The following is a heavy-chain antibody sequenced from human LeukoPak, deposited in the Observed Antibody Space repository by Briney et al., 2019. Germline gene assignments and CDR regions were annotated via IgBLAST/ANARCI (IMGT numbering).Heavy chain of an antibody. V-gene: IGHV4-34*01. CDR3: ARGIYCSGGSCYSFYYFDY. CDR1: GGSFSGHY. Sequence: SETLSLTCAVYGGSFSGHYWSWIRQPPGKGLEWIGEINHSGSTNYNPSLKSRVTISVDTSKNQFSLKLSSVTAADTAVYYCARGIYCSGGSCYSFYYFDYWGQGTLVTVSS. D-gene: IGHD2-15*01. J-gene: IGHJ4*02. CDR2: INHSGST.